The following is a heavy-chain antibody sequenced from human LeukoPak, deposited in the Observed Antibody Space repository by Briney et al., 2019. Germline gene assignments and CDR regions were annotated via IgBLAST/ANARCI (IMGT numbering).Heavy chain of an antibody. J-gene: IGHJ4*02. CDR1: GVSMSSYY. D-gene: IGHD3-10*01. Sequence: SETLSLTCTVSGVSMSSYYWSWIRQPPGKGLEWIGYIYYSGSTNYNPSLKSRVTISVDTSKNQFSLKLSSVTAADTAVYYCARESWDTMVRGVIYDHWGQGTLVTVSS. CDR3: ARESWDTMVRGVIYDH. CDR2: IYYSGST. V-gene: IGHV4-59*01.